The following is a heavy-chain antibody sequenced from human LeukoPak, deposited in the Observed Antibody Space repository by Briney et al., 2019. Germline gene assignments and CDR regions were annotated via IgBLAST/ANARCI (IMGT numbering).Heavy chain of an antibody. J-gene: IGHJ3*02. CDR1: GYTFTSYG. V-gene: IGHV1-18*01. CDR2: ISAYNGNT. D-gene: IGHD3-9*01. Sequence: ASVKVSCKASGYTFTSYGISWVRQAPGQGLEWMGWISAYNGNTNYAQKLQGRVTMTTDTSTSTAYMELRSLRSDDTAVYYCAREGRYYDILTGYYEDAFDIWGQGTMVTVSS. CDR3: AREGRYYDILTGYYEDAFDI.